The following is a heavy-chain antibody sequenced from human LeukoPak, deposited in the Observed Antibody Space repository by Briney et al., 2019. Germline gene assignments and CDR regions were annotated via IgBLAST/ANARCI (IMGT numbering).Heavy chain of an antibody. V-gene: IGHV3-30*02. CDR2: IRFDGSNK. J-gene: IGHJ6*03. D-gene: IGHD2-21*02. CDR3: AKGNCGGDCSTYSYFYMDV. CDR1: GFTFSSYG. Sequence: PGGSLRLSCAASGFTFSSYGMHWVRQAPGKGLEWVAFIRFDGSNKYYADSVKGRFTISRDNSKNTLYLQMNGLRAEDTAVYYCAKGNCGGDCSTYSYFYMDVWGKGTTVTVSS.